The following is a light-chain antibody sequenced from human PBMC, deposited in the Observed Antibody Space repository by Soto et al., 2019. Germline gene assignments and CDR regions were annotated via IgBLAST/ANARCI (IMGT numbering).Light chain of an antibody. CDR1: QTISGW. CDR2: DAS. V-gene: IGKV1-5*01. Sequence: DIQMNQSPSTLSASVGDTVTITCRASQTISGWLAWYQQRPGKAPNLLIFDASTLESGVPSRFSGSGSGTTFTLTISSLQSEDFAVYYCQQYNNWPWTFGQGTKVDIK. CDR3: QQYNNWPWT. J-gene: IGKJ1*01.